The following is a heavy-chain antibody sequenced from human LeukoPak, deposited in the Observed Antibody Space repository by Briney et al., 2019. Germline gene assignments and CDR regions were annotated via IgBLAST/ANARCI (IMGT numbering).Heavy chain of an antibody. V-gene: IGHV4-61*01. CDR1: GGSISSGSYY. J-gene: IGHJ6*02. Sequence: PSETLSLTCTVSGGSISSGSYYWSWVRQPPGTELEWIGYISYCRNTNYNPSAKSRVIISVDTSQNQFSLKVRSVTAADTAVYYCARGVSTYYYGMDVWGQGTTVTVSS. CDR3: ARGVSTYYYGMDV. D-gene: IGHD3-10*01. CDR2: ISYCRNT.